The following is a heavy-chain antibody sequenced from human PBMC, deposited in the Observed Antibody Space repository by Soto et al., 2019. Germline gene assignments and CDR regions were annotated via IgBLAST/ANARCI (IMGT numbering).Heavy chain of an antibody. D-gene: IGHD3-10*01. J-gene: IGHJ4*02. CDR1: GYTFTSYD. CDR3: ASAPDGSGSYYADY. Sequence: QVQLVQSGAEVKKPGASVKVSCKASGYTFTSYDINWVRQATGQGLEWMGWMNPNSGNTGYAQKFQGGVTMTRNTYISTAYMELSSLRSEDTAVYYCASAPDGSGSYYADYWGQGTLVTVSS. CDR2: MNPNSGNT. V-gene: IGHV1-8*01.